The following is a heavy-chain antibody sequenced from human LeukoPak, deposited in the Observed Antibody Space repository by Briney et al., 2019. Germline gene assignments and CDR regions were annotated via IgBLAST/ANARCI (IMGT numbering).Heavy chain of an antibody. Sequence: GGSLRLSCAASGFTFSSYAMSWVRQAPGKGLEWVSAISGSGGSTYYADSVKGRFTISRDNSKNTPYLQMNSLRAEDTAVYYCATNSSRGVFDYWGQGTLVTVSS. V-gene: IGHV3-23*01. CDR1: GFTFSSYA. CDR2: ISGSGGST. D-gene: IGHD6-13*01. J-gene: IGHJ4*02. CDR3: ATNSSRGVFDY.